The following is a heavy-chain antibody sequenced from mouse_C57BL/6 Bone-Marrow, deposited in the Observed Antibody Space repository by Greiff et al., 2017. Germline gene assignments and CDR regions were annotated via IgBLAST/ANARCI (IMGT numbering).Heavy chain of an antibody. CDR3: ARRGYYDHWYFDV. D-gene: IGHD2-4*01. Sequence: QVQLQQPGAELVKPGASVKMSCKASGYTFTSYWITWVKQRPGQGLEWIGDIYPGSGSTNYNEKFKSKATLTVDTSSSTAYMQLSSLTAEDSAVYYCARRGYYDHWYFDVWGTGTTVTVSS. J-gene: IGHJ1*03. CDR1: GYTFTSYW. V-gene: IGHV1-55*01. CDR2: IYPGSGST.